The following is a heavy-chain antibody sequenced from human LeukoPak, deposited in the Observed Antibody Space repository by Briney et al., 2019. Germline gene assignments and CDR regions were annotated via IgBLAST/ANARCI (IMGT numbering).Heavy chain of an antibody. Sequence: GGSLRLSCAASGFTFSSYAMSWVRQAPGKGLEWVSGISGSGDITCYADSVKGRFTISRDNSKNTLYLQMNSLRAEDTAVYYCAKEHCSGGSCYSHYFDYWGQGTLVTVSS. J-gene: IGHJ4*02. CDR3: AKEHCSGGSCYSHYFDY. CDR2: ISGSGDIT. D-gene: IGHD2-15*01. V-gene: IGHV3-23*01. CDR1: GFTFSSYA.